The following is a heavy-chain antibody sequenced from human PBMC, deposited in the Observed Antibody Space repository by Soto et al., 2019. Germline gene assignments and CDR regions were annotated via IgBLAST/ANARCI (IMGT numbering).Heavy chain of an antibody. CDR1: GGIFSSYA. J-gene: IGHJ3*02. CDR3: ARRALRRGYCSGGSCLKDAFDI. D-gene: IGHD2-15*01. CDR2: IIPIFGTA. Sequence: QVQLVQSGAEVKKPGSSVKVSCRASGGIFSSYAISWVRQAPGQGLEWMGGIIPIFGTANYAQKFQGRVTITADESTSTAYMELSSLRSEDTAVYYCARRALRRGYCSGGSCLKDAFDIWGQGTMVTVSS. V-gene: IGHV1-69*01.